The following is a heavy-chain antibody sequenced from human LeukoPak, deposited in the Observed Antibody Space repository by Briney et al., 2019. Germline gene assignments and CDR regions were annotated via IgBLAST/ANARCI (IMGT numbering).Heavy chain of an antibody. CDR1: GFTFSSYS. V-gene: IGHV3-21*01. D-gene: IGHD3-16*02. J-gene: IGHJ6*02. CDR3: ARAEITFGGVIVSHYYYGMDV. CDR2: ISISSSYI. Sequence: GGSLRLSCAVSGFTFSSYSMNWVRHAAGKGLEWVSSISISSSYIYYADSVKGRFTISRDNAKNSLYLQMNSLRAEDTAVYYCARAEITFGGVIVSHYYYGMDVWGQGTTVTVSS.